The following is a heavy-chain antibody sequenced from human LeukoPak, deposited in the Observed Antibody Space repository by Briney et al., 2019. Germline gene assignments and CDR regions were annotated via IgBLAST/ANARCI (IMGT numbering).Heavy chain of an antibody. CDR3: AKDPQYYDFWSGYYTGMDYYYGMDV. D-gene: IGHD3-3*01. Sequence: PGGSLRLSCAASGFTFSSYAMSWVRQAPGKGLEWVSAISGSGGSTYYADSVEGRFTISRDNSKNTLYLHMNSLRAEDTAVYYCAKDPQYYDFWSGYYTGMDYYYGMDVWGQGTTVTVSS. CDR1: GFTFSSYA. J-gene: IGHJ6*02. CDR2: ISGSGGST. V-gene: IGHV3-23*01.